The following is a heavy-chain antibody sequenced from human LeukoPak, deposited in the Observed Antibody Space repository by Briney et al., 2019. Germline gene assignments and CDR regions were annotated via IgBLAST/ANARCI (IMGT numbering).Heavy chain of an antibody. CDR1: GYTFTGYY. V-gene: IGHV1-2*02. Sequence: ASVTVSCKASGYTFTGYYMHWVRQAPGQGLEWMGWINPNSGGTNYAQKFQGRVTMTRDTSISTAYMGLSRLRSDDTAVYYCAREDAAAAPWFDPWGQGTLVTVSS. J-gene: IGHJ5*02. CDR3: AREDAAAAPWFDP. CDR2: INPNSGGT. D-gene: IGHD6-13*01.